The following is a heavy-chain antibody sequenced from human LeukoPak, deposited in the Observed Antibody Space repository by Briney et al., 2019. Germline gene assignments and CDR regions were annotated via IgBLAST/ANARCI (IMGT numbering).Heavy chain of an antibody. J-gene: IGHJ6*03. D-gene: IGHD5-18*01. CDR3: ARESEGRSYGYAHYYYYYMDV. CDR1: GGSFSGYY. Sequence: SETLSLTCAVYGGSFSGYYWSWIRQPPGKGLEWIGEINHSGSTNYNPSLKSRVTISVDTSKNQFSLKLSSVTAADTAVYYCARESEGRSYGYAHYYYYYMDVWGKGTMVTVSS. V-gene: IGHV4-34*01. CDR2: INHSGST.